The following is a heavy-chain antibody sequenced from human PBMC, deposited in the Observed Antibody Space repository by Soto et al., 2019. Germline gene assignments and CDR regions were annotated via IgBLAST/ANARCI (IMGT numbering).Heavy chain of an antibody. J-gene: IGHJ4*02. Sequence: ETLSLTCAVYGGSFSGYYWSWIRQPPGKGLEWIGEINHSGSTNYNPSLKSRVTISVDTSKNQFSLKLSSVTAADTAVYYCARTSEYSTPYYFDYWGQGTLVTVS. CDR3: ARTSEYSTPYYFDY. CDR1: GGSFSGYY. V-gene: IGHV4-34*01. CDR2: INHSGST. D-gene: IGHD6-6*01.